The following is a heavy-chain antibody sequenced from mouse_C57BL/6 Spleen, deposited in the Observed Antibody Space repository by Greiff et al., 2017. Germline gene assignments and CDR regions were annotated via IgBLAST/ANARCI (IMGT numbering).Heavy chain of an antibody. Sequence: QVQLQQPGAELVKPGASVKLSCKASGYTFTSYWMHWVKQRPGQGLEWIGMIHPNSGSTNYNEKFKSKATLTVDKSSSTAYMPLSSLTSEDSAVYYCARGYYYGSSYYAMDYWGQGTSVTVSS. CDR2: IHPNSGST. CDR1: GYTFTSYW. D-gene: IGHD1-1*01. CDR3: ARGYYYGSSYYAMDY. J-gene: IGHJ4*01. V-gene: IGHV1-64*01.